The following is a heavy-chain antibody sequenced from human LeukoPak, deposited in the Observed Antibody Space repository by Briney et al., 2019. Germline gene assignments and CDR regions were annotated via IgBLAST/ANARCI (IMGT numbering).Heavy chain of an antibody. CDR2: ISSSSSTI. J-gene: IGHJ6*03. Sequence: GGSLRLSCAASGFTFSSYSMNWVRQAPGKGLEWVSYISSSSSTIYYADSVKGRFTISRDNSKNTLYLQMNSLRDEDTAVYYCATDYPDYYYYMDVWGKGTTVTISS. V-gene: IGHV3-48*02. D-gene: IGHD4-11*01. CDR1: GFTFSSYS. CDR3: ATDYPDYYYYMDV.